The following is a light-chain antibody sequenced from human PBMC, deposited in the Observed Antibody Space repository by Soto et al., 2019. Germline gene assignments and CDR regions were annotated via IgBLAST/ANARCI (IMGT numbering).Light chain of an antibody. V-gene: IGLV1-51*02. CDR1: SSNIGNNY. J-gene: IGLJ1*01. CDR2: ENN. Sequence: QSVLTQPPSVSAAPGQKVTISCSGSSSNIGNNYVSWYQQRPGTAPKLLIYENNKRPSGIPDRFSGSKSGTSATLGITGPQTGDEADYYCGTWDSSLSVYVFGGGTKVTVL. CDR3: GTWDSSLSVYV.